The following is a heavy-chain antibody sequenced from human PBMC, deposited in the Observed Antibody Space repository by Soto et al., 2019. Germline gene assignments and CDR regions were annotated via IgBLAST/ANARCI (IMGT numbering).Heavy chain of an antibody. V-gene: IGHV3-23*01. Sequence: GSLRLSCAASGFTFNNYAMSWVRQAPGTGLEWVSGISSGGGKTYFADSVKGRFTISRDNSKNTLYLQMNSLRAEDTAVYYCAKDIDKDGYRISPFDYWGQGTLVTVSS. CDR1: GFTFNNYA. J-gene: IGHJ4*02. CDR3: AKDIDKDGYRISPFDY. CDR2: ISSGGGKT. D-gene: IGHD5-12*01.